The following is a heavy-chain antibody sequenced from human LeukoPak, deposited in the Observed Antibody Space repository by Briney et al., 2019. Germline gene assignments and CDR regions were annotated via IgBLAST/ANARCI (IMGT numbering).Heavy chain of an antibody. V-gene: IGHV3-23*01. J-gene: IGHJ4*02. CDR3: AKDKALWDYVWGSYRYNVSDY. D-gene: IGHD3-16*02. CDR2: ISGSGGST. Sequence: GGSLRLSCAASGFTFSSYAMSWVRQAPGKGLEWVSAISGSGGSTYYADSVKGRFTISRDNSKNTLYLQMNSLRAEDTAVYYCAKDKALWDYVWGSYRYNVSDYWGQGTLVTVSS. CDR1: GFTFSSYA.